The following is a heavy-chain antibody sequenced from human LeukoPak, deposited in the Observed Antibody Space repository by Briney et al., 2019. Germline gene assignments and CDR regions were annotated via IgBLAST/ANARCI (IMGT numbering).Heavy chain of an antibody. CDR3: ARPHRGYCSSTSCLSFDP. V-gene: IGHV4-39*01. CDR2: IYYSGST. CDR1: GGSISSSSYY. J-gene: IGHJ5*02. Sequence: SETLSLTCTVPGGSISSSSYYWGWIRQPPGKGLEWIGSIYYSGSTYYNPSLKSRVTISVDTSKNQFSLKLSSVTAADTAVYYCARPHRGYCSSTSCLSFDPWGQGTLVTVSS. D-gene: IGHD2-2*01.